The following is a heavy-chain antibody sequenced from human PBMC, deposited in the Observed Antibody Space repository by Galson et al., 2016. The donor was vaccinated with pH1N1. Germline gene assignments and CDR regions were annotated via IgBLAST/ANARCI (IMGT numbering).Heavy chain of an antibody. D-gene: IGHD6-19*01. CDR1: GGSFSGHY. CDR3: ARHSTSGFPGIEVAARRRPFDI. V-gene: IGHV4-34*01. CDR2: ISHSGKS. Sequence: SETLSLTCALYGGSFSGHYWSWIRQSPGKGLEWIGEISHSGKSDYNPSLEGRVTVPIDTSMNQFSLNLMPVAAADTAVYYCARHSTSGFPGIEVAARRRPFDIWGPGTMVIVSS. J-gene: IGHJ3*02.